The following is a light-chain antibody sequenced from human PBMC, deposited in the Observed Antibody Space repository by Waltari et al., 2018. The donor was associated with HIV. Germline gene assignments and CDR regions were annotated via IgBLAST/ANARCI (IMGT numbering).Light chain of an antibody. CDR2: GNS. CDR3: QSYDSSLSARYV. Sequence: VLNQPPSVSVAPGRTARITCGGNKIGSKSVHWYQQLPGTAPKLLIYGNSNRPSGVPDRFSGSKSGTSASLAITGLQAEDEADYYCQSYDSSLSARYVFGTGTKVTVL. CDR1: NKIGSKS. V-gene: IGLV1-40*01. J-gene: IGLJ1*01.